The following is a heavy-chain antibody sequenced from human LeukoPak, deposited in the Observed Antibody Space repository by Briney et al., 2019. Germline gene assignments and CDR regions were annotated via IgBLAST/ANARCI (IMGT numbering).Heavy chain of an antibody. CDR1: GFTFSSYW. Sequence: GGSLRLSCEVSGFTFSSYWMNWVRQVPGKGLAWVSHINTYGTSAIYADSVKGRFTISRDSAKNMLFLQMDSLRAEDTAVYYCARDNGYKFDYWGQGTLVTVSS. V-gene: IGHV3-74*01. CDR2: INTYGTSA. D-gene: IGHD5-24*01. J-gene: IGHJ4*02. CDR3: ARDNGYKFDY.